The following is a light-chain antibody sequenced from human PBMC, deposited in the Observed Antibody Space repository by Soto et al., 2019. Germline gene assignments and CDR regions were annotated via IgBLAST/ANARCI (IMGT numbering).Light chain of an antibody. CDR3: SSYTSSSTYG. J-gene: IGLJ1*01. V-gene: IGLV2-14*03. CDR1: SSEVGGFNY. CDR2: DVT. Sequence: QSALTQPASVSGSPGQSITISCTGTSSEVGGFNYVSWYQQHPGKAPKLMIYDVTNRPSGVFDRFSGSKSGNTASLTISGLQAEDEADYYCSSYTSSSTYGFGAGTKVTVL.